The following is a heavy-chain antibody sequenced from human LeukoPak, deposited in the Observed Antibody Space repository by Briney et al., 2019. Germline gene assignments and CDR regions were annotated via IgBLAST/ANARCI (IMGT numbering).Heavy chain of an antibody. CDR1: GFTFSSYR. J-gene: IGHJ4*02. Sequence: GGSLRLYCAASGFTFSSYRMSRLPQAPGQGLVWVANIKQDGSEKSYVDSVKGRFTISRDDAKNSLYLQMNSLKAEDTAVYYCARDGLYDYVWGSYRHDYWGQGTLVTVSS. D-gene: IGHD3-16*02. CDR3: ARDGLYDYVWGSYRHDY. CDR2: IKQDGSEK. V-gene: IGHV3-7*01.